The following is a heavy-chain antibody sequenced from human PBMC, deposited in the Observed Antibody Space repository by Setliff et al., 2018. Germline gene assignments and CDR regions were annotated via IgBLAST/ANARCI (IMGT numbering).Heavy chain of an antibody. D-gene: IGHD5-18*01. CDR2: IGGHNDDL. V-gene: IGHV1-18*01. CDR3: ATFRGYTYGYDY. Sequence: ASVKVSCKASGYPFNNYGISWLRQTPGQGLEWMGWIGGHNDDLLFAQKFQGRVTMTTDASTNTAYMELRSLGSDDTAVYYCATFRGYTYGYDYWGQGTLVTVSS. CDR1: GYPFNNYG. J-gene: IGHJ4*02.